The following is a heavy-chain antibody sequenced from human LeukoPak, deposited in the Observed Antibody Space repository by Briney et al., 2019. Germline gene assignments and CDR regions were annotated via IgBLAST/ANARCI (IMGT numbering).Heavy chain of an antibody. Sequence: SETLSLTCTVSGGSISSYYWSWIRQPPGKGLEWIGYIYYSGSTNYNPSLKSRVTISVDTCKNQFSLKLSSVTAADTAVYYCAREPRVDTAMVKGYFDYWGQGTLVTVSS. J-gene: IGHJ4*02. D-gene: IGHD5-18*01. CDR2: IYYSGST. V-gene: IGHV4-59*01. CDR1: GGSISSYY. CDR3: AREPRVDTAMVKGYFDY.